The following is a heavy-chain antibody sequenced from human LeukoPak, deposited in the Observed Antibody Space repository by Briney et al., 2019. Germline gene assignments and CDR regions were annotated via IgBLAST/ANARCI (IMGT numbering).Heavy chain of an antibody. Sequence: GESLKISCVGSGFTFNSFYMSWVRQAPGKGLEWVAQINQDGSGEYYVDSVRGRFTISRDNAKTSVHLQMDSLSAEDTAVYYCARDSVRGRPLVAFDIWGQGTMVTVSS. CDR3: ARDSVRGRPLVAFDI. V-gene: IGHV3-7*01. CDR2: INQDGSGE. J-gene: IGHJ3*02. D-gene: IGHD6-6*01. CDR1: GFTFNSFY.